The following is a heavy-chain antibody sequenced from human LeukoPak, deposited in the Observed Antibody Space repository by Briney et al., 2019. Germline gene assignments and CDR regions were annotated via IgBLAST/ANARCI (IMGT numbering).Heavy chain of an antibody. CDR2: VSSSGSTI. CDR3: ARVPGHSGWNFDY. D-gene: IGHD6-19*01. V-gene: IGHV3-48*03. J-gene: IGHJ4*02. Sequence: AGSLRLSCAASGFTFSSYEMNWVRQAPGKGLGWDSYVSSSGSTIYYADSVKGRFTISRDNAKNSLYLQMNSLSAEDTAVYYCARVPGHSGWNFDYWGQGTLVTVSS. CDR1: GFTFSSYE.